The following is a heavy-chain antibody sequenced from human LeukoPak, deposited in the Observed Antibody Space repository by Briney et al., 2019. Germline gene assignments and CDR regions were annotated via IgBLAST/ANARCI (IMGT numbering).Heavy chain of an antibody. Sequence: GASVKVSCKASGYTFTSYDINWVRQATGQGLEWMGWMNPNSGNTGYAQKFQGRVTMTRNTSISTAYMELSSLRSEDTAVYYCAREEWLVYYFDYWGQGTLVTVSS. CDR2: MNPNSGNT. J-gene: IGHJ4*02. V-gene: IGHV1-8*01. D-gene: IGHD6-19*01. CDR1: GYTFTSYD. CDR3: AREEWLVYYFDY.